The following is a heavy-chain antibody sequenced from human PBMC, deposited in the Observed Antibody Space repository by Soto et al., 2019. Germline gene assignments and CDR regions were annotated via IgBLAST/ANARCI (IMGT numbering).Heavy chain of an antibody. Sequence: QVHLVQSGAEVQKPGASVKVSCKASGYTFTDYWIHWVRQAPGQGLEWMGWINPKSGATNYAQKFQGWVTMTRDTSISTVYLDLSRLTSDDMAIYYCARDLCGGNCPGIWYFDLWGRGTLVTVSS. CDR2: INPKSGAT. J-gene: IGHJ2*01. V-gene: IGHV1-2*04. CDR3: ARDLCGGNCPGIWYFDL. D-gene: IGHD2-21*01. CDR1: GYTFTDYW.